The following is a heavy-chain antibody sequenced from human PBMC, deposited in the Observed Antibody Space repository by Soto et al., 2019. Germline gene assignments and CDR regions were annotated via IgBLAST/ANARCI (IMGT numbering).Heavy chain of an antibody. CDR3: ARQPLSSYYGSGSSAHYYYYYGMDV. CDR2: MNPNSGNT. CDR1: VYTINSYD. D-gene: IGHD3-10*01. J-gene: IGHJ6*02. V-gene: IGHV1-8*01. Sequence: GASVKVSCKASVYTINSYDINWVRQDTGQGLEWMGWMNPNSGNTGYAQKFQGRVTMTRNTSISTAYMELSSLRSEDTAVYYCARQPLSSYYGSGSSAHYYYYYGMDVWGQGTTVTVSS.